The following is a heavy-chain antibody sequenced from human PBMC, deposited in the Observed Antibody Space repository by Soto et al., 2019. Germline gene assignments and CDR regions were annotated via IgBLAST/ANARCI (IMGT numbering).Heavy chain of an antibody. J-gene: IGHJ4*02. Sequence: QVHLQESGPGLVKPSETLSLTCTVSGGSINNHYWSWIRQPPGEGLEWIGSIYYTGSTNYNPSLKSRVTMSVDTSKSQFSLNLASLTAADTAIYYCARANWYSEYWGQGTLVTVSS. CDR3: ARANWYSEY. CDR2: IYYTGST. D-gene: IGHD1-1*01. V-gene: IGHV4-59*11. CDR1: GGSINNHY.